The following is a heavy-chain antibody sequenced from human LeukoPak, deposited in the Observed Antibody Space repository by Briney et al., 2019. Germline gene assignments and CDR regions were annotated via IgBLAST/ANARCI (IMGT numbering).Heavy chain of an antibody. CDR2: ISYDGSNK. J-gene: IGHJ4*02. CDR3: AKDITMIVGGDY. D-gene: IGHD3-22*01. CDR1: GFTFSSYG. V-gene: IGHV3-30*18. Sequence: PGGSLRLSCAASGFTFSSYGMHWVRQAPGKGLEWVAVISYDGSNKYYADSVKGRFTISRDNSKNTLYPQMNSLRAEDTAVYYCAKDITMIVGGDYWGQGTLVTVSS.